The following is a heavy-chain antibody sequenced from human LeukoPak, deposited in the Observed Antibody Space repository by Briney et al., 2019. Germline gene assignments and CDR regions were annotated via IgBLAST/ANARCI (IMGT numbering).Heavy chain of an antibody. D-gene: IGHD3-10*01. V-gene: IGHV4-31*03. CDR1: GGSISSGGYY. J-gene: IGHJ6*03. Sequence: PSQTLSLTCTVSGGSISSGGYYWSWIRQHPGKGLEWIGYIYYSGSTYYNPSLKSRVTISVDTSKNQFTLKLSSVTAADTAVYYCARINYYGSGRTHYYMYVWGKGTTVTVSS. CDR3: ARINYYGSGRTHYYMYV. CDR2: IYYSGST.